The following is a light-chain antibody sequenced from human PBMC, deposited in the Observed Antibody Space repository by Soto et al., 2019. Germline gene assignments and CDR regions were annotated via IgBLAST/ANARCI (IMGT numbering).Light chain of an antibody. V-gene: IGLV2-14*01. J-gene: IGLJ3*02. CDR2: EVT. CDR3: SSYTTSDTWV. CDR1: SRDIGAYNH. Sequence: QSVLTQPASVSGSPGQSLTISCTGTSRDIGAYNHVSWYQRYPGKAPTLMIYEVTNRPSGVSSRFSGSKSGNTASLTISGLQAEDEGDYYCSSYTTSDTWVFGGGTKVTVL.